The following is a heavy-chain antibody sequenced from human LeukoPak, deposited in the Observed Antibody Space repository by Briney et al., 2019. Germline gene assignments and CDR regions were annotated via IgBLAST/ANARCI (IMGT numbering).Heavy chain of an antibody. CDR1: GGTFSSYA. V-gene: IGHV1-69*05. D-gene: IGHD1-26*01. CDR3: SRVFARGGEISGSYYYY. Sequence: SVKVSCKASGGTFSSYAISWVRQAPGQGLEWMGGIIPMFGTANYAQKFQGRVTITTEESTSTAYMELSSLGSEDTAMYYCSRVFARGGEISGSYYYYWGQGTLVTVSS. CDR2: IIPMFGTA. J-gene: IGHJ4*02.